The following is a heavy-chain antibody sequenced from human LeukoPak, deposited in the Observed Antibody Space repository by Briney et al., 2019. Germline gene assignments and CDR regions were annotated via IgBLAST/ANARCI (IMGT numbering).Heavy chain of an antibody. CDR1: GYTLTELS. Sequence: ASVKVSCKVSGYTLTELSMHWVRQAPGKGLEWMGGFDPEDGETIYAQKFQGRVTMTEDTSTHTAYMELSSLRSDDTACFYCATGRSSSWVPSGKGGQGTLVTVSS. CDR2: FDPEDGET. V-gene: IGHV1-24*01. CDR3: ATGRSSSWVPSGK. D-gene: IGHD6-13*01. J-gene: IGHJ4*02.